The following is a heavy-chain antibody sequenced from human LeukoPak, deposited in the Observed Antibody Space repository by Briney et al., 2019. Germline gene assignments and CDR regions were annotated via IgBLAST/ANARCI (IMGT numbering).Heavy chain of an antibody. Sequence: GRSLRLSCAASGLTFSSYAMSWVRQAPGKGLEWVSGISGSGGSTYYADSVKGRFTISRDNAKNSLYLQMNSLRAEDTAVYYCAREKAVADFDYWGQGTLVTVSS. V-gene: IGHV3-23*01. D-gene: IGHD6-19*01. J-gene: IGHJ4*02. CDR2: ISGSGGST. CDR1: GLTFSSYA. CDR3: AREKAVADFDY.